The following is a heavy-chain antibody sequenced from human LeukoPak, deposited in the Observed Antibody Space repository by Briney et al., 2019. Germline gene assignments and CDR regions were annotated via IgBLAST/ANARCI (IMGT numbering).Heavy chain of an antibody. J-gene: IGHJ3*02. D-gene: IGHD5-18*01. V-gene: IGHV1-69*05. Sequence: SVKVSCKASGGTFSSYAISWVRQAPGQGLEWMGGIIPIFGTANYAQKFQGRVTITTDESTSTAYMELSSLRSEDTAVYYCARDLSGYSYEGPWDALDIWGQGTMVTVSS. CDR2: IIPIFGTA. CDR3: ARDLSGYSYEGPWDALDI. CDR1: GGTFSSYA.